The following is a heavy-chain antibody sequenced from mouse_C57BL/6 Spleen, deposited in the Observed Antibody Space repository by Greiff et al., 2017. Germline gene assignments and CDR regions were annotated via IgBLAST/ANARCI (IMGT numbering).Heavy chain of an antibody. Sequence: QVQLQQPGAELVKPGASVKLSCKASGYTFTSYWMQWVKQRPGQGLEWIGEIDPSDSYTNYNQKFKGKATLTVDTNSSTAYMQLSSLTSEDSAVYYCAREAGTSGIDYWGQGTTLTVSS. J-gene: IGHJ2*01. D-gene: IGHD4-1*01. CDR3: AREAGTSGIDY. V-gene: IGHV1-50*01. CDR2: IDPSDSYT. CDR1: GYTFTSYW.